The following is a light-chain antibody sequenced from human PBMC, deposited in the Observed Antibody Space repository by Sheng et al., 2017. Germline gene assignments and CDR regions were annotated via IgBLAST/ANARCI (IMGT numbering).Light chain of an antibody. Sequence: DIVMTQSPDSLAVSLGERATINCKSSRSVLYSSNNKNYLAWYQQKPGQPPKLLIYWASIRESGVPDRFSGSGSGTDFTLTISSLQAEDVAVYYCQQYYSTPWTFGQGTKVEIK. CDR2: WAS. CDR1: RSVLYSSNNKNY. V-gene: IGKV4-1*01. J-gene: IGKJ1*01. CDR3: QQYYSTPWT.